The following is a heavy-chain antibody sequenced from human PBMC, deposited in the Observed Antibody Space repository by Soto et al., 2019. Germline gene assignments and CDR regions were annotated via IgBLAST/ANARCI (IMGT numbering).Heavy chain of an antibody. D-gene: IGHD6-19*01. Sequence: QVQLVESGGGLVKPGGSLRLSCAASGFTFSDYYMSWIRQAPGKGLEWVSYISYSGTITYYADSVKGRFTISRDNAKSSLYLQMNSLRAEDTAVYYCARLSGPSLAVAGPFTDCGQGTLVTVSS. CDR1: GFTFSDYY. CDR3: ARLSGPSLAVAGPFTD. CDR2: ISYSGTIT. V-gene: IGHV3-11*01. J-gene: IGHJ1*01.